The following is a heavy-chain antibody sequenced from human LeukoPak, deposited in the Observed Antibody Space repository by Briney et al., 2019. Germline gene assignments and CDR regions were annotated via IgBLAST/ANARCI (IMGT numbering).Heavy chain of an antibody. CDR3: ARLRYCSGGSCHVPYNWFDP. V-gene: IGHV4-34*01. D-gene: IGHD2-15*01. J-gene: IGHJ5*02. CDR1: GGSFSGYY. CDR2: INHSGST. Sequence: PSETLSLTCAVYGGSFSGYYWSWIRQPPGKGLEWIGEINHSGSTNYNPSLKSRVTISVDTSKNQFSLKLSSVTAADTAVYYCARLRYCSGGSCHVPYNWFDPWGQGTLVTVSS.